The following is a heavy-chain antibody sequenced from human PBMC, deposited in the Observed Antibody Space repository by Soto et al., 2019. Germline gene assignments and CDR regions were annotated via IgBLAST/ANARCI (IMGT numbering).Heavy chain of an antibody. CDR2: INTDESST. V-gene: IGHV3-74*01. D-gene: IGHD1-20*01. CDR1: GFTFSSYW. J-gene: IGHJ4*02. CDR3: ARRGPVTGLAY. Sequence: EVQLVESGGGLVQPGGSLRLSCAASGFTFSSYWMHWVRQAPGKGLVWVSRINTDESSTTYADSVKGRFTISRDNAKNTLYLQMNSLRDEDTAVYYCARRGPVTGLAYWGQGTLVTVSS.